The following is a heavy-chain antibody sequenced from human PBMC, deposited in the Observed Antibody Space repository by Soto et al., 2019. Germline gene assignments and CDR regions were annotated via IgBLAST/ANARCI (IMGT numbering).Heavy chain of an antibody. CDR2: VYYSGST. Sequence: SETLSLTRDVSGDSISTYYWSWIRQPPGKGLEWIGYVYYSGSTLYNPSLESRVTMSIDMSKEQVSLKLTSVIAADTAVYYCARTRMIESWIDYWGHGTLVTVSS. CDR1: GDSISTYY. CDR3: ARTRMIESWIDY. D-gene: IGHD2-21*01. J-gene: IGHJ4*01. V-gene: IGHV4-59*01.